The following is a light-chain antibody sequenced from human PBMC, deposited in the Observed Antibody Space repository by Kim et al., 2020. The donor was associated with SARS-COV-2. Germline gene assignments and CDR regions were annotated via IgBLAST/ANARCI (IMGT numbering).Light chain of an antibody. J-gene: IGLJ2*01. CDR2: GKN. CDR3: NSRDSSGNHVV. V-gene: IGLV3-19*01. Sequence: SSELTQDPAVSVALGQTVRITCQGDSLRSYYASWYQQKPGQAPVLVIYGKNNLPSRIPDRFSGSSSGNTASLTITWAQAEDEADYYCNSRDSSGNHVVFG. CDR1: SLRSYY.